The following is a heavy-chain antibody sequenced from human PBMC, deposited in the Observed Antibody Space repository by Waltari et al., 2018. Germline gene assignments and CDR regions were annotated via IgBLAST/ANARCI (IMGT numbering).Heavy chain of an antibody. D-gene: IGHD4-4*01. CDR1: GFIFSDFD. CDR2: IKQDGRET. J-gene: IGHJ3*01. V-gene: IGHV3-7*01. CDR3: ARDMTVSQSDGFDL. Sequence: EVQLVESGGGLVQPGGSLRLSCAASGFIFSDFDRSWVRQAPGKGLEWVANIKQDGRETYYLDSVKGRFTISKDDVGNSLSLQMNNLRVEDTAVYYCARDMTVSQSDGFDLWGQGTMVTVS.